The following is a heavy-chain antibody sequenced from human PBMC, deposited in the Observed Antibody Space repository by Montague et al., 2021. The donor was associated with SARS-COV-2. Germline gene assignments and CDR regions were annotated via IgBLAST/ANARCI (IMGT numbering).Heavy chain of an antibody. CDR3: ARGPITVTTFYNYYGMDV. Sequence: SETLSLTCAVYGGSFSGYYWSWIRQPPGKGLEWIGEINHSGSTNYNPSLKSRVTISVDTSKNQFSLKLSSVTAADTAVYYCARGPITVTTFYNYYGMDVWGQGTTVTVSS. D-gene: IGHD4-17*01. CDR2: INHSGST. CDR1: GGSFSGYY. V-gene: IGHV4-34*01. J-gene: IGHJ6*02.